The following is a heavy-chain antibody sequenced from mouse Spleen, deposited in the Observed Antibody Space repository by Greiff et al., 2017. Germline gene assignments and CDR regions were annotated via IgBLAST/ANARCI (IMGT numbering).Heavy chain of an antibody. CDR2: INPNNGGT. J-gene: IGHJ2*01. Sequence: EVQLQQSGPELVKPGASVKISCKASGYMFTDYYMNWVKQSHGKSLEWIGDINPNNGGTSYNQKFKGKATLTVDKSSSTAYMELRSLTSEDSAVYYCAREPGQAYYFDYWGQGTTLTVSS. CDR3: AREPGQAYYFDY. D-gene: IGHD3-3*01. V-gene: IGHV1-26*01. CDR1: GYMFTDYY.